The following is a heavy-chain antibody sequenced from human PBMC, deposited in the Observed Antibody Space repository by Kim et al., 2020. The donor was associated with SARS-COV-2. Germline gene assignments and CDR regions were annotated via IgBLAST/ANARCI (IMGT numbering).Heavy chain of an antibody. J-gene: IGHJ4*02. Sequence: SETLSLTCTVSGGSISSSSYYWGWIRQPPGKGLEWIGSIYYSGSTYYNPSLKSRVTISVDTSKNQFSLKLSSVTAADTAVYYCARMYGDQNPSPSYWGQGTLVTVSS. CDR1: GGSISSSSYY. CDR2: IYYSGST. CDR3: ARMYGDQNPSPSY. D-gene: IGHD4-17*01. V-gene: IGHV4-39*07.